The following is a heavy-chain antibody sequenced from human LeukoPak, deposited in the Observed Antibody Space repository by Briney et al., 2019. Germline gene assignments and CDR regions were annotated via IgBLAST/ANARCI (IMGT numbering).Heavy chain of an antibody. CDR2: ISAYNGNT. D-gene: IGHD2-2*01. V-gene: IGHV1-18*01. CDR1: GYTFTSYD. J-gene: IGHJ6*03. CDR3: ARERTGYCSSTSCYWLAAAGNFYYYYYMDV. Sequence: ASVKVSCKASGYTFTSYDISWVRQAPGQGLEWMGWISAYNGNTNYAQKLQGRVTMTTDTSTSTAYMELRSLRSDDTAVYYCARERTGYCSSTSCYWLAAAGNFYYYYYMDVWGKGTTVTVSS.